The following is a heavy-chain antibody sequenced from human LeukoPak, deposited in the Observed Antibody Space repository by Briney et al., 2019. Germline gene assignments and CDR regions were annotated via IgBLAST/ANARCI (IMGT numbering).Heavy chain of an antibody. Sequence: SVKVSCKASGFTFARSAVQWVRQARGQRPEGIGWIVIANGNTNYAQKFQERLTITRDMSTSTAYMELSSLRSEDTAVYYCAAEDDFLTGYYDFDYWGKGTVVTVSS. J-gene: IGHJ4*02. CDR1: GFTFARSA. D-gene: IGHD3-9*01. CDR3: AAEDDFLTGYYDFDY. CDR2: IVIANGNT. V-gene: IGHV1-58*01.